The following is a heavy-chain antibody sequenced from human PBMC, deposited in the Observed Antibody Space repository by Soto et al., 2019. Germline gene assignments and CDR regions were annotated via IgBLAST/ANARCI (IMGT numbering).Heavy chain of an antibody. CDR2: LYWNADK. D-gene: IGHD3-10*01. J-gene: IGHJ4*02. CDR1: GFSLNTSAVG. V-gene: IGHV2-5*01. CDR3: APTNSFGGKPKFVGDY. Sequence: ESGPTLVNPTQTLTLTCTFSGFSLNTSAVGVPGKALEWLTLLYWNADKRYSPSLENRLTITKDTSRDQVVLTMTKMDPVDTAPHCCAPTNSFGGKPKFVGDYWGQGTLVTVSS.